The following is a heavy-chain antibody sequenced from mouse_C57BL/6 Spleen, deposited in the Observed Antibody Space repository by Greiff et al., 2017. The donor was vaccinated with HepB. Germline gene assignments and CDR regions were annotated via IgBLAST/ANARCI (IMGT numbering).Heavy chain of an antibody. CDR3: ARRGSWDDYAMDY. CDR2: IDPSDSYT. J-gene: IGHJ4*01. Sequence: VQLQQPGAELVMPGASVKLSCKASGYTFTSYWMHWVKQRPGQGLEWIGEIDPSDSYTNYNQKFKGKSTLTVDKSSSTAYMQLSSLTSEDSAVYYCARRGSWDDYAMDYWGQGTSVTVSS. V-gene: IGHV1-69*01. CDR1: GYTFTSYW. D-gene: IGHD1-1*02.